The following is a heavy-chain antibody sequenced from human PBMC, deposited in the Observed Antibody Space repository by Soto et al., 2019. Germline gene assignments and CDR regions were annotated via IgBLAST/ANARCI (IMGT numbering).Heavy chain of an antibody. CDR3: ARETTGGPRVRINNWFDP. CDR2: IYHSGST. J-gene: IGHJ5*02. V-gene: IGHV4-38-2*02. Sequence: SETLSLTCAVSGYSISSGYYWGWIRQPPGKGLEWIGSIYHSGSTYYNPSLKSRVTISVDTSKNQFSLKLSSVTAADTAVYYCARETTGGPRVRINNWFDPWGQGTLVTVSS. D-gene: IGHD1-1*01. CDR1: GYSISSGYY.